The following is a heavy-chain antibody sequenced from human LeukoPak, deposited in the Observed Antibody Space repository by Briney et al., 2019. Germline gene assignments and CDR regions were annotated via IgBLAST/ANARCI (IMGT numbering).Heavy chain of an antibody. V-gene: IGHV3-30*02. J-gene: IGHJ4*02. Sequence: GGSLRLSCAASGFTFSTYGMHWVRQAPGKGLEWVAFIRYDGSNKYYADSVKGRFTISRDNSKNTLYLQMSSLRGEDTAVYFCAKDKDPWKSTAISDFDYWGQGTLVTASS. CDR2: IRYDGSNK. D-gene: IGHD1-1*01. CDR3: AKDKDPWKSTAISDFDY. CDR1: GFTFSTYG.